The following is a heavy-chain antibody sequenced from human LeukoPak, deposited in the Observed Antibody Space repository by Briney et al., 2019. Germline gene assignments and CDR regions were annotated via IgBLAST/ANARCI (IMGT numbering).Heavy chain of an antibody. V-gene: IGHV4-61*02. Sequence: PSETLSLTCTVSGGSISSGSYYWSWIRQPAGKGLEWIGRTHTSGSTNYNPSLKSRATISVDTSKNQFSLKLSSVTAADTAVYYCERNFDYWGQGTLVTVSS. CDR2: THTSGST. CDR3: ERNFDY. J-gene: IGHJ4*02. CDR1: GGSISSGSYY.